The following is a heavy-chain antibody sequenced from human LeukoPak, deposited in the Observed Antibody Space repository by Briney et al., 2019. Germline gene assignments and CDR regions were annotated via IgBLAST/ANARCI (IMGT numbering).Heavy chain of an antibody. D-gene: IGHD6-19*01. J-gene: IGHJ4*02. CDR3: ARDSGVAGPFDY. Sequence: ASVKVSCKASGYTFTSYGISWVRQAPGQGLEWMGWISAYNGNTNYAQKFQGRVTITADKSTSTAYMELSSLRSEDTAVYYCARDSGVAGPFDYWGQGTLVTVSS. V-gene: IGHV1-18*01. CDR1: GYTFTSYG. CDR2: ISAYNGNT.